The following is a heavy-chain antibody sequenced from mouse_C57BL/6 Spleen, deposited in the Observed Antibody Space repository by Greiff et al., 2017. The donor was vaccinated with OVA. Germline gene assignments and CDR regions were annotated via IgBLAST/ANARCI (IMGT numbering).Heavy chain of an antibody. V-gene: IGHV5-16*01. CDR2: INYDGSST. CDR3: ARGYDGLDY. Sequence: DVKLVESEGGLVQPGSSMKLSCTASGFTFSDYYMAWVRQVPEKGLEWVANINYDGSSTYYLDSLKSRFIISRDNAKNILYLQMSSLKSEDTATYYCARGYDGLDYWGQGTSVTVSS. J-gene: IGHJ4*01. CDR1: GFTFSDYY. D-gene: IGHD2-12*01.